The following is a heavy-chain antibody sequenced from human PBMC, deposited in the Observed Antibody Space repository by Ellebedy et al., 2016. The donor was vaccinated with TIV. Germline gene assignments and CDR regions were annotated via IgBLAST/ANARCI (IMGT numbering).Heavy chain of an antibody. CDR3: ARGPVRGWLGNKVLHDY. J-gene: IGHJ4*02. Sequence: SETLSLXCTVSGGSISSGGYYWSWIRQHPGKGLEWIGYIYYSGSTYYHPSLKSRVTISVDTSKNQFSLKLSSVTAADTAVYYCARGPVRGWLGNKVLHDYWGQGTLVTVSS. D-gene: IGHD2/OR15-2a*01. CDR1: GGSISSGGYY. V-gene: IGHV4-31*03. CDR2: IYYSGST.